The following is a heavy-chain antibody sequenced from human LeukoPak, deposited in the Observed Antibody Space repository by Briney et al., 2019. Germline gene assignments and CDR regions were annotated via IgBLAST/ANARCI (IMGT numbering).Heavy chain of an antibody. CDR1: GFTFSTYT. D-gene: IGHD3-22*01. V-gene: IGHV3-30-3*01. Sequence: GGSLRLSCAASGFTFSTYTVHWVRQAPGKGLEWVAIISYDGSNKYYADSVKGRFTISRDNSKNTLYLQMNSLRAEDTAVYYCARDYYDSSGGYGMDVWGQGTTVTVSS. CDR2: ISYDGSNK. J-gene: IGHJ6*02. CDR3: ARDYYDSSGGYGMDV.